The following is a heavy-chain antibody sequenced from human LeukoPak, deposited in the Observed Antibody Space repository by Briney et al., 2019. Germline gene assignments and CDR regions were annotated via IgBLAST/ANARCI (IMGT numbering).Heavy chain of an antibody. Sequence: PGGSLRLSCAASGFTFSSYSTNWVRQAPGKGLEWVSSISSSSSYIYYADSVKGRFTISRDNAKNSLYLQMNSLRAEDTAVYYCARDFGVYDYVWGSYRYGSPGDYWGQGTLVTVSS. CDR2: ISSSSSYI. CDR1: GFTFSSYS. D-gene: IGHD3-16*02. V-gene: IGHV3-21*01. J-gene: IGHJ4*02. CDR3: ARDFGVYDYVWGSYRYGSPGDY.